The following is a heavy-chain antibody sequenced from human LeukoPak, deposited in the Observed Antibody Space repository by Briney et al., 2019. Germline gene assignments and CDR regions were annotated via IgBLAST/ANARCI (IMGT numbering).Heavy chain of an antibody. D-gene: IGHD3-10*02. CDR3: ARVFPPNWFDP. V-gene: IGHV3-66*01. CDR1: GFTVTSNY. CDR2: IYSGGGA. J-gene: IGHJ5*02. Sequence: LGGSLRLSCAASGFTVTSNYMSWVRQAPGKGLEWVSIIYSGGGAYYADSVKGRFTISRDNSRNTLFLQMNSLRAEDTAMYYCARVFPPNWFDPWGQGTLVTVSS.